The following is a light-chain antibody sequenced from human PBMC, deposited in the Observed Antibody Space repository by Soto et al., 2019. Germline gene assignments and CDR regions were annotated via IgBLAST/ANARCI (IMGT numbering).Light chain of an antibody. J-gene: IGKJ2*01. Sequence: DIQMTPSPSSLSASVGDRVTITCRASQSSSNYLNWYQQKSGTAPKLLIYAASSLQSGVPSRFTGSGSGTDFTLTISSLQPEDFATYYCQQSYTTPYTFGQGTKLEIK. V-gene: IGKV1-39*01. CDR3: QQSYTTPYT. CDR2: AAS. CDR1: QSSSNY.